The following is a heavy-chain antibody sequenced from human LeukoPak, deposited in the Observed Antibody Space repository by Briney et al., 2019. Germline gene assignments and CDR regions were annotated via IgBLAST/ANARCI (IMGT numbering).Heavy chain of an antibody. CDR2: IYYSGST. CDR1: GGSISSSSYY. Sequence: SETLSLTCTVSGGSISSSSYYWGWIRQPPGTGLEWIGSIYYSGSTYYNPSLKSRVTISVDTSKNQFSLKLSSVTAADTAVYYCARQGPAVAGTIVPHNWFDPWGQGTLVTVSS. CDR3: ARQGPAVAGTIVPHNWFDP. V-gene: IGHV4-39*01. D-gene: IGHD6-19*01. J-gene: IGHJ5*02.